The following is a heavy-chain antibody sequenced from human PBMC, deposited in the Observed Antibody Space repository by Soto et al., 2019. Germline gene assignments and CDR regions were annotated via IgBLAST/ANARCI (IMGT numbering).Heavy chain of an antibody. CDR3: ARDLDDSSGFDY. V-gene: IGHV3-33*01. D-gene: IGHD3-22*01. J-gene: IGHJ4*02. Sequence: GGSLRLSCAASGFTFSSYGMHWVRQAPGKGLEWVAVIWYDGSNKYYADSVKGRFTISRDNSKNTLYLQMNSLRAEDTAVYYCARDLDDSSGFDYWGQGTLVTVSS. CDR2: IWYDGSNK. CDR1: GFTFSSYG.